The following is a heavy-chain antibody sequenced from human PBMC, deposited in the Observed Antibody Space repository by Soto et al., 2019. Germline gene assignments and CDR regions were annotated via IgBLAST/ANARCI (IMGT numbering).Heavy chain of an antibody. V-gene: IGHV4-59*08. CDR1: GGSISSYY. D-gene: IGHD6-19*01. J-gene: IGHJ4*02. CDR2: TYYSGST. Sequence: SETLSLTCTVSGGSISSYYWSWIRQPPGKGLEWIGYTYYSGSTNYNPSLKSRVTISVDTSKNQFSLKLSSVTAADTAVYYCARLSLPYSSGWYGPIRRNTGFKSEVGYFDYWGQGTLVTVSS. CDR3: ARLSLPYSSGWYGPIRRNTGFKSEVGYFDY.